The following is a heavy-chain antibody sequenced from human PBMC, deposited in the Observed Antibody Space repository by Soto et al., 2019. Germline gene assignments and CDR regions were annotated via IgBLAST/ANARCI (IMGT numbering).Heavy chain of an antibody. CDR1: GFTFSNAW. V-gene: IGHV3-15*07. Sequence: EVQLVESGGGLVKPGGSLRLSCAASGFTFSNAWMNWVRQAPGKGLEWVGRXXXKTXGGTTDYAAPVKGRFTISRDDSKNTLYXXXXXXXXXXXXXXXXXXXXXXXXXXXXXXXXYYGMDVWGQGTTVTVSS. CDR3: XXXXXXXXXXXXXXXXYYGMDV. CDR2: XXXKTXGGTT. J-gene: IGHJ6*02.